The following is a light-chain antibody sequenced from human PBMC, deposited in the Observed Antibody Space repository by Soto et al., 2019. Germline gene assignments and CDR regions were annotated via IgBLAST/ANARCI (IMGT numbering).Light chain of an antibody. CDR1: QDINIY. V-gene: IGKV1-33*01. J-gene: IGKJ4*01. CDR3: HQYLNLLT. CDR2: DAY. Sequence: DIQMTQSPSSLSASVGDRVTITCQASQDINIYLNWYQQKPGKAPKLLIYDAYNLETGVQSRFSGSGSGTEFTFTISSLQPEDIATYFCHQYLNLLTFGGGTKVEIK.